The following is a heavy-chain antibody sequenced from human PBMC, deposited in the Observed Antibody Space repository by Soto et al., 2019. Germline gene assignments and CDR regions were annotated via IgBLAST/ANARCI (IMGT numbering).Heavy chain of an antibody. Sequence: QVQLVESGGGLVKPGGSLRLSCAASGFTFSDYYMSWIRQAPGKGLEWVSYISSSSSYTNYADSVKGRFTISRDNAKNSLYLQMNSLRAEDTAVYYCARTAVACLPGWFDPWGQGTLVTVSS. V-gene: IGHV3-11*06. CDR3: ARTAVACLPGWFDP. D-gene: IGHD6-19*01. CDR1: GFTFSDYY. J-gene: IGHJ5*02. CDR2: ISSSSSYT.